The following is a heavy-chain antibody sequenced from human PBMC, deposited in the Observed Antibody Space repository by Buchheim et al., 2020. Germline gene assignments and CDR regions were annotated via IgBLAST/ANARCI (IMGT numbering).Heavy chain of an antibody. CDR3: ARENRDGYRNGVDV. D-gene: IGHD5-24*01. CDR1: GGSISNSAYF. CDR2: IRYSGPT. V-gene: IGHV4-39*07. Sequence: QLQLQESGPGLVKPSETLSLTCTVSGGSISNSAYFWGWIRQPPGKGPEWIATIRYSGPTYFNPSLQNHVPISVDTSTHHFSLTLRSVTAADTALYYCARENRDGYRNGVDVWGQGTT. J-gene: IGHJ6*02.